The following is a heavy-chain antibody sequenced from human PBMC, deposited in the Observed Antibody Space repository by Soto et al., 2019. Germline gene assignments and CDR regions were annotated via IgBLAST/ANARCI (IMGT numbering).Heavy chain of an antibody. CDR1: GFTFSSYD. J-gene: IGHJ6*02. CDR3: ARAGYMGYCSGGSCSGDYGMDV. V-gene: IGHV3-13*04. Sequence: GGSLRLSCSASGFTFSSYDMHWVRQATGKGLEWVSAIGTAGDTYYPGSVKGRFTISRENAKNSLYLQMNSLRAGDTAVYYCARAGYMGYCSGGSCSGDYGMDVWGQGTTVTVSS. D-gene: IGHD2-15*01. CDR2: IGTAGDT.